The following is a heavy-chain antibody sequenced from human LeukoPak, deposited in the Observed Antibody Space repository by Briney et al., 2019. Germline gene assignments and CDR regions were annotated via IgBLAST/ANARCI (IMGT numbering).Heavy chain of an antibody. V-gene: IGHV4-59*08. CDR3: AGHAVGLSGGLDY. CDR1: GGSLSSYY. D-gene: IGHD2-2*01. CDR2: IYYSGST. J-gene: IGHJ4*02. Sequence: SETLSLTCTVSGGSLSSYYWSWIRQPPGKGLEWIGYIYYSGSTNYNPSLKSRVTISVDTSKNQFSLKLSSVTAADTAVYYCAGHAVGLSGGLDYWGQGTLVTVSS.